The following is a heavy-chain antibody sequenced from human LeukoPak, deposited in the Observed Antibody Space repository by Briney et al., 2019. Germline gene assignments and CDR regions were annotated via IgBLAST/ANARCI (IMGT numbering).Heavy chain of an antibody. CDR2: INTDGSST. J-gene: IGHJ4*02. CDR3: AKTDCTSSSCYTIES. CDR1: GFTFSMYG. Sequence: QAGGSLRLSCAASGFTFSMYGMHWVRQAPGEGLVWVSRINTDGSSTSYADSVKGRFTISRDNSKNTLYLQMNSLRAEDTAVYYCAKTDCTSSSCYTIESWGQGTLVTVSS. D-gene: IGHD2-2*02. V-gene: IGHV3-74*01.